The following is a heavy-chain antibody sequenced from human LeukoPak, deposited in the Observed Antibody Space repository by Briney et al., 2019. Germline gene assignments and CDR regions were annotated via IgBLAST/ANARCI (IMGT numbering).Heavy chain of an antibody. CDR3: ARERNDCYGSSGCVGDSYMDV. D-gene: IGHD3-22*01. CDR1: GYTFTSYA. J-gene: IGHJ6*03. CDR2: INTNTGNP. V-gene: IGHV7-4-1*02. Sequence: HWASVKVSCKASGYTFTSYAMNWVRQAPGQGLEWMGWINTNTGNPTYAQGFTGRFVFSLDSSVSTAYLQISSLKADDTAVYYCARERNDCYGSSGCVGDSYMDVWGKGTTVTVSS.